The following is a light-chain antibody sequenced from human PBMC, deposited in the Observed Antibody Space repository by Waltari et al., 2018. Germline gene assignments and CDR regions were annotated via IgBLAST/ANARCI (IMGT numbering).Light chain of an antibody. J-gene: IGKJ5*01. Sequence: DIQMTQSPSTLSASVGDIVTITCRASQNIIRYLSWYQQKPGRAHKLLIYKASSLESGVPSRFSGSGSGTEFTLTISSLEPDDFATYFCQQYDSEITFGQGTRLEIK. CDR3: QQYDSEIT. CDR2: KAS. V-gene: IGKV1-5*03. CDR1: QNIIRY.